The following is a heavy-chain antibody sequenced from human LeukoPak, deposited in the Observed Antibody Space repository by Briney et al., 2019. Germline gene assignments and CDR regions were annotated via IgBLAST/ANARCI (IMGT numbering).Heavy chain of an antibody. CDR3: AKGGRITIFGVADYYYYYMDV. CDR1: GFTFRSYG. V-gene: IGHV3-23*01. J-gene: IGHJ6*03. Sequence: GGSLRLSCAASGFTFRSYGMSWVRQAPGKGLEWVSAISGSGGSTYYADSVKGRFTISRDNSKNTLYLQMNSLRAEDTAVYYCAKGGRITIFGVADYYYYYMDVWGKGTTVTVSS. D-gene: IGHD3-3*01. CDR2: ISGSGGST.